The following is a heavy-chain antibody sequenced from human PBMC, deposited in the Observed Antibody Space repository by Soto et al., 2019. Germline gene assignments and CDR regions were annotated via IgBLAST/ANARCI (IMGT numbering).Heavy chain of an antibody. CDR2: ISSSSSYI. CDR3: ARVYDFWSGYYYY. CDR1: GFTFSSYS. D-gene: IGHD3-3*01. J-gene: IGHJ4*02. Sequence: EVQLVESGGGLVKPGGSLRLSCAASGFTFSSYSMNWVRQAPGKGLEWVSSISSSSSYIYYADSVKGRFTISRDNAKHSLYLQMNSLRAEDTAVYYCARVYDFWSGYYYYWGQGTLVTLSS. V-gene: IGHV3-21*01.